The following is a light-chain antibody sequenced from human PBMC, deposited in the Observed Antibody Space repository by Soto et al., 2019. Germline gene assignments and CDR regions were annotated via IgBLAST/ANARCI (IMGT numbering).Light chain of an antibody. CDR1: SSDIGGYIL. CDR2: EGS. J-gene: IGLJ2*01. CDR3: CSYADGQTLA. V-gene: IGLV2-23*01. Sequence: QSVLTQPASVSGSPGQSITISCTGTSSDIGGYILVSWYQQEPGKAPKLMIYEGSKRPSGVSNRFSGSKSGTTASLIISGLQAEDEADYFCCSYADGQTLAFGGGTKLTVL.